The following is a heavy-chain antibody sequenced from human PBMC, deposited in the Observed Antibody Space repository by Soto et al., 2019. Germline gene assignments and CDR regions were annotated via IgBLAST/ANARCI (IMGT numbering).Heavy chain of an antibody. D-gene: IGHD6-6*01. CDR1: GFTFSSYA. Sequence: GGSLRLSCAASGFTFSSYAMSWVRQAPGKGLEWVSVISGSGGSTNYADSVKGRFTISRDNSKNTLYLQMNSLRAEDTAVYYCANGIRSSLYYYYGMDVWGQGTTVTVSS. CDR2: ISGSGGST. CDR3: ANGIRSSLYYYYGMDV. J-gene: IGHJ6*02. V-gene: IGHV3-23*01.